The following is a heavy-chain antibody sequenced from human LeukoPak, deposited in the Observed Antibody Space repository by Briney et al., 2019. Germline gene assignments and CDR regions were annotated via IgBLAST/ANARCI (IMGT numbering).Heavy chain of an antibody. J-gene: IGHJ5*02. V-gene: IGHV4-39*01. D-gene: IGHD6-6*01. CDR2: IYYSGST. CDR3: VRRSGYSTSSGFNA. Sequence: GSLRLSCAASGFTFSSYAMSWVRQAPGKGLEWIGSIYYSGSTYYNPSLKSRVTISVDTSKNQFSLKLSSVTAADTAVYYCVRRSGYSTSSGFNAWGQGTLVTVSS. CDR1: GFTFSSYA.